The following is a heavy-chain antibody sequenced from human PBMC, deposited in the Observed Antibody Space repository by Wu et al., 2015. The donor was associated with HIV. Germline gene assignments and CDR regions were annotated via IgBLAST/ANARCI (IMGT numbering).Heavy chain of an antibody. CDR3: AMAYCSGGSCYSPDAFDI. D-gene: IGHD2-15*01. Sequence: QVQLVQSGAEVKKPGASVKVSCKASGYIFTTYYIHWVRQAPGQGLEWMGVINPSGSSTTYTQKFQGRVTMTSDTSTSTVYMKLSGLRSEDTAIYYCAMAYCSGGSCYSPDAFDIWGQGTMVTVSS. CDR1: GYIFTTYY. V-gene: IGHV1-46*01. J-gene: IGHJ3*02. CDR2: INPSGSST.